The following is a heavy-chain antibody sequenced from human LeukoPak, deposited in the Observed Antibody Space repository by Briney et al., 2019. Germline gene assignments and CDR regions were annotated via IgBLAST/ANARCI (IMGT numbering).Heavy chain of an antibody. Sequence: GGSLRLSCAASGFTFSSYGMHWVRQAPGKGLEWVAFIRYDGSNKYYADSVKGRLTISRDNSKNTLYLQMNSLRAEDTAVYYCAKASPRVWFGELSNFDYWGQGTLVTVSS. J-gene: IGHJ4*02. V-gene: IGHV3-30*02. CDR1: GFTFSSYG. CDR3: AKASPRVWFGELSNFDY. D-gene: IGHD3-10*01. CDR2: IRYDGSNK.